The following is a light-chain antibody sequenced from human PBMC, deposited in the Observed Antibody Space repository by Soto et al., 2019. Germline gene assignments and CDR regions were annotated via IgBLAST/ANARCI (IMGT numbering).Light chain of an antibody. V-gene: IGLV1-44*01. CDR1: SFNIGTYN. CDR3: AAWDDSLYSYV. J-gene: IGLJ1*01. Sequence: QSVLTQPTSVSVTPGQRVTISCSGSSFNIGTYNVNWYQQLPGTAPKLLVYSNDQRPSGVPDRFSGSKSGTSASLAISGLQSEDDADYYCAAWDDSLYSYVFGIGTKVTVL. CDR2: SND.